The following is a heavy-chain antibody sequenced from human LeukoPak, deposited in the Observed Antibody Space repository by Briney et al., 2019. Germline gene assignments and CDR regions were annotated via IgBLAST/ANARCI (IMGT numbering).Heavy chain of an antibody. J-gene: IGHJ6*02. V-gene: IGHV4-59*08. CDR3: ARSIVPHYYRGYYGMDV. Sequence: NSSETLSLTRTVSGGSISSYYWSWIRQPPGKGLEWIGYIYYSGSTNYNPSLKSRVTISIDTSKNQFSLKLSSVTAADTAVYYCARSIVPHYYRGYYGMDVWGQGTTVTVSS. CDR2: IYYSGST. D-gene: IGHD3-22*01. CDR1: GGSISSYY.